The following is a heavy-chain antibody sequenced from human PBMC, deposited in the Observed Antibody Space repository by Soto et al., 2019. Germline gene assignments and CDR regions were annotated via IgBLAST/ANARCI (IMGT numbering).Heavy chain of an antibody. CDR1: GFTFSSYG. CDR3: AKDLSNYDYVWGSYSRLPGEYYYYGMDV. D-gene: IGHD3-16*01. J-gene: IGHJ6*02. CDR2: ISYDGSNK. V-gene: IGHV3-30*18. Sequence: GGSLRLSCAASGFTFSSYGMHWVRQAPGKGLEWVAVISYDGSNKYYADSVKGRFTISRDNSKNTLYLQMNSLRAEETAVYYCAKDLSNYDYVWGSYSRLPGEYYYYGMDVWGQGTTVTVSS.